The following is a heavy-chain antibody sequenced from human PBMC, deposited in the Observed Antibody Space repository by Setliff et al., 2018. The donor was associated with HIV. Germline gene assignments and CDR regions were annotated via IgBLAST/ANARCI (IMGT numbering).Heavy chain of an antibody. CDR3: ARHKTNYDFYAFDV. V-gene: IGHV4-39*01. Sequence: LSLTCTVSDGSFSSSTYSWGWIRQPPGMGLEWIGSIHSSGTTDYNPSLKSRVAMSVDTSRSQFSLKLRSVTAADTAVYYCARHKTNYDFYAFDVWGQGTMVSV. CDR2: IHSSGTT. D-gene: IGHD3-3*01. J-gene: IGHJ3*01. CDR1: DGSFSSSTYS.